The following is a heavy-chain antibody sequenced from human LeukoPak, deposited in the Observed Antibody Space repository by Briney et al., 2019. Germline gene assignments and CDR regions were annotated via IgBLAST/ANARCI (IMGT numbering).Heavy chain of an antibody. D-gene: IGHD6-13*01. J-gene: IGHJ4*02. CDR2: INAGNGNT. Sequence: ASVKVSCKASGYTFTIYAMHWVRQAPGQRLEWMGWINAGNGNTKYSQKFQGRVTITRDTSASTAYMELSSLRSEDTAVYYCARRAAAAGLFDYWGQGTLVTVSS. CDR3: ARRAAAAGLFDY. V-gene: IGHV1-3*01. CDR1: GYTFTIYA.